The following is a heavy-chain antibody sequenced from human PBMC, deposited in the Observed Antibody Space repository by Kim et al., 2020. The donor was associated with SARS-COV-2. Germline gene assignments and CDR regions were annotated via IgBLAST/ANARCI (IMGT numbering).Heavy chain of an antibody. Sequence: SETLSLTCTVSGGSISSSSYYWGWIRQPPGKGLEWIGGIYYSGSTYYNPPLKSRVTISVDTSKNQFSLKLSSVTAADTAVYYCARQGGYDPADYWGQGTLVTVSS. V-gene: IGHV4-39*01. CDR2: IYYSGST. CDR1: GGSISSSSYY. CDR3: ARQGGYDPADY. J-gene: IGHJ4*02. D-gene: IGHD3-22*01.